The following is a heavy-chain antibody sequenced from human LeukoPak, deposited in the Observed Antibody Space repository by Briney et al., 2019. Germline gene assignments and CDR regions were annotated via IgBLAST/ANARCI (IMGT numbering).Heavy chain of an antibody. CDR2: ISSSSSTI. D-gene: IGHD3-22*01. V-gene: IGHV3-48*01. J-gene: IGHJ4*02. Sequence: GGSLRLSCAASGFTFSSYSMNWVRQAPGKGLEWVSYISSSSSTIYYADSVKGRFTISRDNAKNSLYLQMNSLRAEDTAVYHCARDQSLYYYDSSGYYPFDYWGQGTLVTVSS. CDR3: ARDQSLYYYDSSGYYPFDY. CDR1: GFTFSSYS.